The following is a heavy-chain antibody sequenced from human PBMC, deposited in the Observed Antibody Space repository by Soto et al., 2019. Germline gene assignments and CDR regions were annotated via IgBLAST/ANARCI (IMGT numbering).Heavy chain of an antibody. CDR3: VGYCSGGSCYPFDY. Sequence: QVQLQESGPGLVKPSQTLSLTCTVSGGSISSGDYYWSWIRQPPGKGLEWIGYIYYSGSTYYNPYRNSPVTRSVYTSKNQFSLKLSSVTAADTAVYYCVGYCSGGSCYPFDYWGQGTLVTVSS. J-gene: IGHJ4*02. V-gene: IGHV4-30-4*01. D-gene: IGHD2-15*01. CDR2: IYYSGST. CDR1: GGSISSGDYY.